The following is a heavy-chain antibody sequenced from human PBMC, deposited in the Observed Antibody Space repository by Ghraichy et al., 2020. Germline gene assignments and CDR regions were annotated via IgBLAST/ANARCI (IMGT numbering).Heavy chain of an antibody. CDR1: GFTFSSYA. CDR2: ISGSGGST. D-gene: IGHD2-15*01. CDR3: AKVGGDCSGGGCHELGWYFDY. V-gene: IGHV3-23*01. Sequence: GGSLRLSCAASGFTFSSYAMSWVRQAPGKGLEWVASISGSGGSTDYADTVKGRFTISRDNSKNTQYLQMNSLRAEDTAVYYCAKVGGDCSGGGCHELGWYFDYWGQGTLVTVSS. J-gene: IGHJ4*02.